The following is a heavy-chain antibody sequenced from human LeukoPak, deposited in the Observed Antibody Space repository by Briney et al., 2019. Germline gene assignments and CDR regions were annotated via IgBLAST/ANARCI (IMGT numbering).Heavy chain of an antibody. D-gene: IGHD3-9*01. CDR2: INHSGST. V-gene: IGHV4-34*01. J-gene: IGHJ5*02. CDR1: GGSFSGYY. Sequence: SETLSLTCAVYGGSFSGYYWSWIRQPPGKGLEWIGEINHSGSTNYNPSLKSRVTISVDTSKNQFSLKLGSVTAADTAVYYCARDLVLRYFDWFGNWFDPWGQGTLVTVSS. CDR3: ARDLVLRYFDWFGNWFDP.